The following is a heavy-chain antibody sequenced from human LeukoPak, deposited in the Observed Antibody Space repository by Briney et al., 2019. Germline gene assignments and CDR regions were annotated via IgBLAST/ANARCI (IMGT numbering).Heavy chain of an antibody. Sequence: SETLSLTCTVSGGSMSGFFWTWIRQPPGRALEWIGSIYYSGSSTKYNPSLKSRVTISVDTSKSQFSLNLNSTTAADTAVYYCARTSRHFYGSGTNLTPWPAGMDVWGQGTTVTVSS. D-gene: IGHD3-10*01. CDR2: IYYSGSST. J-gene: IGHJ6*02. V-gene: IGHV4-59*01. CDR3: ARTSRHFYGSGTNLTPWPAGMDV. CDR1: GGSMSGFF.